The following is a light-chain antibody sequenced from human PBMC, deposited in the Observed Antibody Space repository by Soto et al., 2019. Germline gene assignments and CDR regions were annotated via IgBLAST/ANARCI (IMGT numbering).Light chain of an antibody. CDR1: QSISSW. V-gene: IGKV1-5*01. Sequence: DIQMTQSPCTLSAAVGDRVTITCRASQSISSWVDWYQQKPGKDTKLVIYDAARLESGGASRFIRSASWTEFTLTISILQPDDFATYYCQQYNSYSGTVGQGTKV. J-gene: IGKJ1*01. CDR2: DAA. CDR3: QQYNSYSGT.